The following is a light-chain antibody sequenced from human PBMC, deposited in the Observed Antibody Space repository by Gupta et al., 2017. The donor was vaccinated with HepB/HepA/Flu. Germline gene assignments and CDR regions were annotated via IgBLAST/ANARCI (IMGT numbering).Light chain of an antibody. Sequence: EIVMTQSPATLSVSPGERATLSCRASQSVSSNLAWYQQKPGQAPSLLIYGASARATGIPARFSGSGSGTEFTLTISSLQSEDFAVYYCQQYNSWPLTFGPGTKVDIK. CDR2: GAS. CDR3: QQYNSWPLT. CDR1: QSVSSN. J-gene: IGKJ3*01. V-gene: IGKV3-15*01.